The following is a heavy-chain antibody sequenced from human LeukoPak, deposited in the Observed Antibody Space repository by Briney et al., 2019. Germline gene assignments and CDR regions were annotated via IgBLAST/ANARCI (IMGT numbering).Heavy chain of an antibody. CDR1: GFTVSSNY. Sequence: GGSLRLSCAASGFTVSSNYMSWVRQAPEKGLEWVSVIYSGGSTYYADSVKGRFTISRDNSRNTLYLQMNSLRAEDTAVYYCARAGYCSGGSCRINYYYGMDVWGKGTTVTVSS. J-gene: IGHJ6*04. D-gene: IGHD2-15*01. CDR2: IYSGGST. CDR3: ARAGYCSGGSCRINYYYGMDV. V-gene: IGHV3-53*01.